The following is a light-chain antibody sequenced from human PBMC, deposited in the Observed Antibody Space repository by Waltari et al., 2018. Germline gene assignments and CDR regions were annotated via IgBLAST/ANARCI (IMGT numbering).Light chain of an antibody. V-gene: IGKV3-20*01. J-gene: IGKJ1*01. Sequence: EIVLTQSPGTLSLSPGDRATLSCRASESVSRTLAWYQQKPGQAPKPLIYGASIRATGMPDRFTGSGSGTDFSLTSSSLEPEDFAVYFCQHYVRLPATFGQGTKVEIK. CDR2: GAS. CDR1: ESVSRT. CDR3: QHYVRLPAT.